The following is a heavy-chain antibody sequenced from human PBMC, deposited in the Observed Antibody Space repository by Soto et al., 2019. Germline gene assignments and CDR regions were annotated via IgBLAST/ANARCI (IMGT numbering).Heavy chain of an antibody. CDR3: ARDKGITGTFAV. CDR1: GGSFRGFY. Sequence: SETLSLTCAVYGGSFRGFYWTWIRQSPGKGLEWLGDINHVVITNYNPSLKSRVSIPVDPSKSQFSLRLRSVTAADTALYYCARDKGITGTFAVWGQGTTVTVSS. V-gene: IGHV4-34*01. CDR2: INHVVIT. D-gene: IGHD1-20*01. J-gene: IGHJ6*02.